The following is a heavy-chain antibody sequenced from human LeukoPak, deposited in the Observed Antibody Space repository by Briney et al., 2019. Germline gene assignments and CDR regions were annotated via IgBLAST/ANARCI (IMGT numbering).Heavy chain of an antibody. CDR2: ISGSGSNT. D-gene: IGHD2-2*01. Sequence: GGSLRLSCAASGFTFSSYAMSWVRQAPGKGLEWVSGISGSGSNTYFADSVKGRFTISRGNSKNTLYLQMNSLRAEDTAVNYCAKEVVGCSSTSCWNYFDYWGQGTLVTVSS. V-gene: IGHV3-23*01. CDR3: AKEVVGCSSTSCWNYFDY. J-gene: IGHJ4*02. CDR1: GFTFSSYA.